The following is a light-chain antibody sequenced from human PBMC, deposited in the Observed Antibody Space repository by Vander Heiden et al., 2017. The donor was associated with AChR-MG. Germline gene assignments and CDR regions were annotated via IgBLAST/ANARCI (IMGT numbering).Light chain of an antibody. CDR2: STS. CDR3: QQSYTNPNN. CDR1: QSISTY. Sequence: DIQMTQSPSSLSASVEDRVTITCRASQSISTYLNWDQQKPGKAPKLLIYSTSSLQSGVPSKFSGSGSGTDFTLTISRLQPEDSATYYGQQSYTNPNNVGQGNKLEIK. J-gene: IGKJ2*01. V-gene: IGKV1-39*01.